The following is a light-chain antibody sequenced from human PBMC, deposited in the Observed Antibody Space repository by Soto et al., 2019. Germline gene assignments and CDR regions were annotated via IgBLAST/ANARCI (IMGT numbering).Light chain of an antibody. CDR2: AAS. CDR1: QSISSY. J-gene: IGKJ3*01. V-gene: IGKV1-39*01. CDR3: QQSNRFASA. Sequence: DIHMPQCPSSLSAPVGARVTTTFLASQSISSYLNWYQQKPGKAPKLLIYAASSLQSEVPSRFSGSGSVTDFTLTISSLQPDDFATYYCQQSNRFASAFGPGTKVDIK.